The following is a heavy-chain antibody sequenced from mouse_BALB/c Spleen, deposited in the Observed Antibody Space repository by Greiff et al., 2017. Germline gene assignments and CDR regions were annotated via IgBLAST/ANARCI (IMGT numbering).Heavy chain of an antibody. CDR1: GFTFSSYA. Sequence: EVQVVESGGGLVKPGGSLKLSCAASGFTFSSYAMSWVRQTPEKRLEWVASISSGGSTYYPDSVKGRFTISRDNARNILYLQMSSLRSEDTAMYYCAREEGYYGSSNFDYWGQGTTLTVSS. D-gene: IGHD1-1*01. J-gene: IGHJ2*01. V-gene: IGHV5-6-5*01. CDR2: ISSGGST. CDR3: AREEGYYGSSNFDY.